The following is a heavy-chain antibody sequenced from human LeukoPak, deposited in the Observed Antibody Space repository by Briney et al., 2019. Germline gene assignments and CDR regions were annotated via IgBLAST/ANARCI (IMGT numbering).Heavy chain of an antibody. CDR1: GYTFTSYY. J-gene: IGHJ6*03. D-gene: IGHD2-8*02. Sequence: ASVKVSCKASGYTFTSYYMHWVRQAPGQGLEWMGIINPSGGSTSYAQKFQGRVTITRNTSISTAYMELSSLRSEDTAVYYCARFGLLDYYYYMDVWGKGTTVTVSS. V-gene: IGHV1-46*01. CDR3: ARFGLLDYYYYMDV. CDR2: INPSGGST.